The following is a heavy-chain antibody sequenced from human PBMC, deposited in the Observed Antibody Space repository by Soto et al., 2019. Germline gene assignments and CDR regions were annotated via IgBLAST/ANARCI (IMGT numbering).Heavy chain of an antibody. CDR3: AGDTGDSGAYLVDR. Sequence: ASVKVSCNSSAYSYTNFDLIWVRQPPVQGLEWMGWISAHNGNTHYAQKFQDRDTLTIDTSTTTGSMQTRSLRSDDTATSYCAGDTGDSGAYLVDRWG. CDR2: ISAHNGNT. V-gene: IGHV1-18*04. CDR1: AYSYTNFD. J-gene: IGHJ5*02. D-gene: IGHD3-22*01.